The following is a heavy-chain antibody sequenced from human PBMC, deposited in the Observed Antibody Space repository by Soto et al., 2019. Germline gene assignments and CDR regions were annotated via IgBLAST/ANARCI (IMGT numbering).Heavy chain of an antibody. Sequence: QVQLVESGGGVVQPGRSLRLSCAASGFTFSSYGMHWVRQAPGKGLEWVAVIWYDGSNKYYADSVKGRFTISRDNSKNTLYLQMNSLRAEDTAVYYCARVGGFGELLPDYWGQGTLVTVSS. J-gene: IGHJ4*02. V-gene: IGHV3-33*01. D-gene: IGHD3-10*01. CDR3: ARVGGFGELLPDY. CDR2: IWYDGSNK. CDR1: GFTFSSYG.